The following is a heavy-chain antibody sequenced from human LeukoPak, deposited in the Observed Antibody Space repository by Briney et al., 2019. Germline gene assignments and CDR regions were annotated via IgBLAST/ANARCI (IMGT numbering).Heavy chain of an antibody. V-gene: IGHV3-23*01. J-gene: IGHJ4*02. Sequence: GGSLRLSCIVSGFTFSNYAMTWVRQAPGKGLEWVSSISDSGGSTYYADSVKGRFTISRDSSKNTLSLQMNSLRAEDTAVYYCTRGRWGFDYWGQGTLVIVSS. D-gene: IGHD7-27*01. CDR2: ISDSGGST. CDR1: GFTFSNYA. CDR3: TRGRWGFDY.